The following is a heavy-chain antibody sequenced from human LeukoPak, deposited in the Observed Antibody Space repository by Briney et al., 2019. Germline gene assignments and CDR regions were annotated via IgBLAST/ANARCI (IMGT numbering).Heavy chain of an antibody. CDR1: GGSISSYY. CDR3: ARSRPRFMDV. CDR2: IYTSGST. V-gene: IGHV4-4*07. J-gene: IGHJ6*02. Sequence: SETLSLTCTVSGGSISSYYWSWIRQPAGKGLEWIWRIYTSGSTNYNPSLKSRVTMSIDTSKNQFSLELTSVTAADTAVYYCARSRPRFMDVWGQGTTVTVSS.